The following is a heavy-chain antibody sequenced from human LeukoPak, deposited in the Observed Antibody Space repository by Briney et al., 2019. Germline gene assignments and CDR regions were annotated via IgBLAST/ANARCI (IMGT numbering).Heavy chain of an antibody. Sequence: GGSLRLSCAASGFTLSSYGMHWVRQAPGKGPEWVAVIWYDGSNKYYADSVKGRFTISRDNSKNTLYLQMNSLRAEDTAVYYCARSHGSGSYYEDYWGQGTLVTVSS. CDR3: ARSHGSGSYYEDY. D-gene: IGHD3-10*01. V-gene: IGHV3-33*01. J-gene: IGHJ4*02. CDR2: IWYDGSNK. CDR1: GFTLSSYG.